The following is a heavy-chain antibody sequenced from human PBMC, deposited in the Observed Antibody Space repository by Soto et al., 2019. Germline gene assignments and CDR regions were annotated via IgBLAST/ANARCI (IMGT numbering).Heavy chain of an antibody. CDR3: ARQGDMAETPADAFDI. CDR2: IYPGDSDA. CDR1: GRTFTNHW. V-gene: IGHV5-51*01. D-gene: IGHD6-19*01. Sequence: PGESLKISCKVSGRTFTNHWIAWVRQMPGKGLEWMGIIYPGDSDARYSPSFAGQVTISVDKSITTAYLHWSSLEASDSAVYYCARQGDMAETPADAFDIWGQGTLVTVSS. J-gene: IGHJ3*02.